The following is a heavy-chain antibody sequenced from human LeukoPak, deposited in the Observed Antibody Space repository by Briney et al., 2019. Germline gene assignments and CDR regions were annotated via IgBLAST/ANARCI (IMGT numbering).Heavy chain of an antibody. V-gene: IGHV3-53*01. CDR3: ARDYCSGGSCYREHDAFDI. CDR1: GFPLSSNY. Sequence: PGGSLSLSCAASGFPLSSNYMSWVRPAPGKGLEWVSVIYSGGSTYYADSVKGRFTISRDNSKNPLYLQMNSLRAEDTAVYYCARDYCSGGSCYREHDAFDIWGQGTMVTVSS. CDR2: IYSGGST. D-gene: IGHD2-15*01. J-gene: IGHJ3*02.